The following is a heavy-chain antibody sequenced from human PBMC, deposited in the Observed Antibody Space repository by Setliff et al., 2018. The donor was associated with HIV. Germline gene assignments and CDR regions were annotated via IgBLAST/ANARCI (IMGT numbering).Heavy chain of an antibody. Sequence: KASETLSLTCTGSGDSISSGIYYWSWIRQPAGKGLEWIGRVNSRGYTEYNPSLKSRVTISVDTSKNQFSLKLSSVTAADTAVYYCARDRLDGHDTSGYYYAYWGQGTLVTVSS. D-gene: IGHD3-22*01. J-gene: IGHJ4*02. V-gene: IGHV4-61*02. CDR2: VNSRGYT. CDR3: ARDRLDGHDTSGYYYAY. CDR1: GDSISSGIYY.